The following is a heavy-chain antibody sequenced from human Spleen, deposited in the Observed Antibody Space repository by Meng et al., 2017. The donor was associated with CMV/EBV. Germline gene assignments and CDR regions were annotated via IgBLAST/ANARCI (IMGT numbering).Heavy chain of an antibody. CDR1: GGSFSGYY. CDR2: INHSGST. J-gene: IGHJ4*02. Sequence: GSLRLSCAVYGGSFSGYYWSWIRQPPGKGLEWIGEINHSGSTNYNPSLKSRVTISVDTSKNQFSLKLSSVTAADTAVYYCARVWYSSSWYSFDYWGQGTLVTVSS. CDR3: ARVWYSSSWYSFDY. D-gene: IGHD6-13*01. V-gene: IGHV4-34*01.